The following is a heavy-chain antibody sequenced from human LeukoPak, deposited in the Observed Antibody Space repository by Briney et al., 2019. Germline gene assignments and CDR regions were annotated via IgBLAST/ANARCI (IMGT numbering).Heavy chain of an antibody. CDR3: ARAWIAAAGHVGY. V-gene: IGHV6-1*01. D-gene: IGHD6-13*01. J-gene: IGHJ4*02. Sequence: SQTLSLTCAISGDSVSSNSAAWNWIRQSPSRGLEWLGRTYYRSKWYNDYAVSVKSRITINPDTSKNQFSLKLSSVTAADTAVYYCARAWIAAAGHVGYWGQGTLVTVSS. CDR2: TYYRSKWYN. CDR1: GDSVSSNSAA.